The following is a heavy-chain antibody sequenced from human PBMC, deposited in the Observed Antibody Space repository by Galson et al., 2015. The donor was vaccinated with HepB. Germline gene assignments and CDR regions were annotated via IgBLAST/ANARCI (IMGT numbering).Heavy chain of an antibody. J-gene: IGHJ4*02. CDR2: IWYDGSHK. D-gene: IGHD3-10*01. V-gene: IGHV3-33*08. CDR3: ARDGLWFEDGFFGYYFDN. CDR1: GFNFTNYG. Sequence: SLRLSCAASGFNFTNYGMHWVRQAPGKGLEWVAVIWYDGSHKYYADSVKGRFTISRDTSKNTLYLQMNSLRAEDTALYYCARDGLWFEDGFFGYYFDNWGQGTLVTVSS.